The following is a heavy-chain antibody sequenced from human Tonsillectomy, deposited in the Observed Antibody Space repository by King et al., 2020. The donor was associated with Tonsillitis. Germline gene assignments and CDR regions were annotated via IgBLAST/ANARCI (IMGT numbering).Heavy chain of an antibody. Sequence: QLVQSGGGLVQPGRSLRLSCTASGFTFGDYAMSWVRQAPGKGLEWVGFIRSKAYGGTTEYAASVKGRFTISRDDSKSIAYLQMNSLKTEDTAVYYCTRDRTHYYDSSGYNYWGQGTLVTVSS. V-gene: IGHV3-49*04. J-gene: IGHJ4*02. D-gene: IGHD3-22*01. CDR3: TRDRTHYYDSSGYNY. CDR1: GFTFGDYA. CDR2: IRSKAYGGTT.